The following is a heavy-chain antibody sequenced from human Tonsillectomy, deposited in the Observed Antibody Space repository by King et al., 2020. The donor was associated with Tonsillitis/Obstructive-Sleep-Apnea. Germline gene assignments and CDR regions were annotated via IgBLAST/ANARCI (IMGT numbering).Heavy chain of an antibody. CDR1: GGSISSYY. CDR2: IYYSGST. V-gene: IGHV4-59*01. Sequence: VQLQESGPGLVKPSETLSLTCTVSGGSISSYYWSWIRQPPGKGLEWIGYIYYSGSTNYNPSLKSRVTISVDTSKNQFSLKLSSVTAADTAVYYCARAVRELLSWHFDLWGRGTLVTVSS. J-gene: IGHJ2*01. D-gene: IGHD1-26*01. CDR3: ARAVRELLSWHFDL.